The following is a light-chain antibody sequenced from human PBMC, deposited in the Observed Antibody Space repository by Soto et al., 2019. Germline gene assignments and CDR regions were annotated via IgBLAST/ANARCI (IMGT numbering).Light chain of an antibody. CDR3: QQHDTSPLT. J-gene: IGKJ4*01. CDR1: QSVSSSY. V-gene: IGKV3-20*01. CDR2: GAS. Sequence: DIVLTQSPGTLSLSPGERAALSCRASQSVSSSYLAWYQQKPGQAPRLLIYGASNRATGIPDRFSGSGSGTDFTLTISRLEPEDFAVYYCQQHDTSPLTFGGGTKVDIK.